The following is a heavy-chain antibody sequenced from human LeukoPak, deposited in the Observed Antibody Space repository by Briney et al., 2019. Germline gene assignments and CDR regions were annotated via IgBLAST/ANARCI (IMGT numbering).Heavy chain of an antibody. Sequence: ASVKVSCKASGGTFNNYAINWVRQAPGQGLEWMGGIIPIFGSSNSAQKFQGGVTITADESTTTAYMELSSLRPEDTAVYYCARVTHTELSTWFDPWGQGTLVTVSS. CDR2: IIPIFGSS. V-gene: IGHV1-69*01. CDR3: ARVTHTELSTWFDP. CDR1: GGTFNNYA. J-gene: IGHJ5*02. D-gene: IGHD5-18*01.